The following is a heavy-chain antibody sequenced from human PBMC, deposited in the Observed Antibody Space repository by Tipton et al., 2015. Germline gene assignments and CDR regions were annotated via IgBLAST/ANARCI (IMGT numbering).Heavy chain of an antibody. V-gene: IGHV4-59*07. CDR2: VFHNGDS. CDR1: GGSINNNY. J-gene: IGHJ4*02. CDR3: ARHKDSGTYPLDY. D-gene: IGHD3-10*01. Sequence: TLSLTCTVSGGSINNNYWSWIRQPPGKGLEYMGYVFHNGDSNYNPSLKSRVSMSVDTSKNQISLKLTSATAADTAIYYCARHKDSGTYPLDYWGQGTPVTVSS.